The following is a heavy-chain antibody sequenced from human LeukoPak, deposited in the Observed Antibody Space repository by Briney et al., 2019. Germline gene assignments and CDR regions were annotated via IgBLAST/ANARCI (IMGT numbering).Heavy chain of an antibody. D-gene: IGHD3-10*01. CDR3: AKYYYGSGSYYPSYYYYGMDV. CDR2: ISNSGNTI. V-gene: IGHV3-11*01. Sequence: GGSLRLSCAASGFTFSDYYMSWIRQAPGKGLEWVSYISNSGNTIYYADSVKGRFTISRGNAKNSLFLQMNSLRAEDTAVYYCAKYYYGSGSYYPSYYYYGMDVWGQGTTVTVSS. J-gene: IGHJ6*02. CDR1: GFTFSDYY.